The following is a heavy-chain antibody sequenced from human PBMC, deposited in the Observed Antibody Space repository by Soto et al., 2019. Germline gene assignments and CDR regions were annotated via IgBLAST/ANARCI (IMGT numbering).Heavy chain of an antibody. V-gene: IGHV1-69*01. Sequence: QVQLVQSGAEVKKPGSSVKVSCKASGGTFSSYAISWVRQAPGQGLEWMGGIIPIFGTANYAQKFQGRVTTTADESTSTAYMELSSLRSEDTAVYYCARGAGGLFGTNDAFDIWGQGTMVTVSS. CDR1: GGTFSSYA. CDR2: IIPIFGTA. D-gene: IGHD3-3*01. J-gene: IGHJ3*02. CDR3: ARGAGGLFGTNDAFDI.